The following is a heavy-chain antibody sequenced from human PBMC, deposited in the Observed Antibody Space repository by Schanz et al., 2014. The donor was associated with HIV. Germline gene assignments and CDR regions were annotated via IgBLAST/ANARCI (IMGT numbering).Heavy chain of an antibody. CDR2: IKQDESEK. D-gene: IGHD1-26*01. J-gene: IGHJ4*02. V-gene: IGHV3-7*01. CDR1: GFSFSNFW. CDR3: VLPSAKIVGGLGEHYFDH. Sequence: EVQLVESGGGVVQPGRSLRLSCAASGFSFSNFWVTWVRQAPGKRLEWVANIKQDESEKYYADSVKGRFTISRDNAKNSLYLQMNSLRAEDTAVYYCVLPSAKIVGGLGEHYFDHWGQGTLVTVSS.